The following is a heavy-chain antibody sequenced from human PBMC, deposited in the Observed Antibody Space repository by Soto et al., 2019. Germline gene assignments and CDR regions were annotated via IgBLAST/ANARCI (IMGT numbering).Heavy chain of an antibody. Sequence: EVQLVQSGAEVKKPGESLRISCKGSGYSFTNYWIHWVRQMAGKGLEWMGRIDPDDSYTNYSPSFQGHVTISVDKSNSTAYLQWSSLQASDTAIYYCARLPPPTYCSGSTCSGYWGQGTLVTVSS. J-gene: IGHJ4*02. D-gene: IGHD2-15*01. CDR3: ARLPPPTYCSGSTCSGY. CDR2: IDPDDSYT. CDR1: GYSFTNYW. V-gene: IGHV5-10-1*03.